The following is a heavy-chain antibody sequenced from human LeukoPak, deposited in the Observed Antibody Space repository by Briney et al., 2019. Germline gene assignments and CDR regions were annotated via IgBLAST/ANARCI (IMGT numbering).Heavy chain of an antibody. D-gene: IGHD4-23*01. CDR3: ARDGADYGGNPVRYWYFDL. CDR2: IYYSGST. CDR1: GGSISSGGYY. Sequence: SETLSLTCTVSGGSISSGGYYWSWIRQHPGKGLEWIGYIYYSGSTYYNSSLKSRVTISVDTSKNQFSLKLSSVTAADTAVYYCARDGADYGGNPVRYWYFDLWGRGTLVTVFS. J-gene: IGHJ2*01. V-gene: IGHV4-31*03.